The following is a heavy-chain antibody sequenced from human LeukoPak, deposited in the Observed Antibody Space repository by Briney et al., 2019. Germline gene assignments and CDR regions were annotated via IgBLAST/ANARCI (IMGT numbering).Heavy chain of an antibody. J-gene: IGHJ6*02. CDR2: IIPIFGTA. CDR1: GGTFSSYA. Sequence: SVKVSCKASGGTFSSYAISWVRQAPGQGLEWMGGIIPIFGTANYAQKFQGRVTITADESTSTAYMELSSLRSEDTAVYYCATDWRHYYYDKGVWGQGTTVTVSS. CDR3: ATDWRHYYYDKGV. V-gene: IGHV1-69*13.